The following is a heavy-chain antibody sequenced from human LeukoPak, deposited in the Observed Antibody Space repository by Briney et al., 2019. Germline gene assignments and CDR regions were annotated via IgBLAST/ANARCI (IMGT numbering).Heavy chain of an antibody. J-gene: IGHJ6*03. CDR1: GFTFSDYY. Sequence: KPGGALRLSGAASGFTFSDYYMSWIRQAPGKGLEGVSYFRSIGSHIYYAHSVKGRFTIARDNAKNSLYLQMNSQRAEDAAVYYCARGDLGRFFDYYMDVWGKGTTVTVSS. V-gene: IGHV3-11*04. CDR2: FRSIGSHI. CDR3: ARGDLGRFFDYYMDV. D-gene: IGHD3-3*01.